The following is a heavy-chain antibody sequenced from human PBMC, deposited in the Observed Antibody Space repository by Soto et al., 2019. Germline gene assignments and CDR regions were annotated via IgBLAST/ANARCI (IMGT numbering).Heavy chain of an antibody. D-gene: IGHD1-1*01. V-gene: IGHV1-18*01. CDR1: GYAFTXXX. CDR3: ARGRYGDY. Sequence: QVHLVQSGAEVKKPGASVKVSCQASGYAFTXXXXTWVRQAPGQGLEWMGWISAHNGNTNYAQKLQGRVTXXXXXXTXXXYXELRXXRXXXTAVYYCARGRYGDYWGQGALVTVSS. J-gene: IGHJ4*02. CDR2: ISAHNGNT.